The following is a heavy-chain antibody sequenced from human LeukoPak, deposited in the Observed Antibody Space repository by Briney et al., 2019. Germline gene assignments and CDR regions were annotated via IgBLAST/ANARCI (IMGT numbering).Heavy chain of an antibody. CDR2: IYHSGST. D-gene: IGHD1-26*01. J-gene: IGHJ4*02. V-gene: IGHV4-30-2*01. CDR3: ARHGGSYYAPAVFDY. Sequence: PSQTLSLTCTVSGGSISSGGYYWSWIRQPPGKGLEWIGYIYHSGSTYYNPSLKSRVTISVDRSKNQFSLKLSSVTAADTAVYYCARHGGSYYAPAVFDYWGQGTLVTVSS. CDR1: GGSISSGGYY.